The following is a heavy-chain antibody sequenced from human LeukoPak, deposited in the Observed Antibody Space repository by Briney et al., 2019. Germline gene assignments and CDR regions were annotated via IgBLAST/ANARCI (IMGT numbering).Heavy chain of an antibody. V-gene: IGHV3-74*01. CDR3: ARDLTHCSGGRCHTSPNDC. Sequence: GGSLRLSCAASGFTFSSYAINWVRHAPGKGLVWVSHINTDGSSTNYADSVKGRFTISRDNARNTLYLQMNSVRVEDTGVYYCARDLTHCSGGRCHTSPNDCWGQGTQVTVSS. J-gene: IGHJ4*02. CDR2: INTDGSST. CDR1: GFTFSSYA. D-gene: IGHD2-15*01.